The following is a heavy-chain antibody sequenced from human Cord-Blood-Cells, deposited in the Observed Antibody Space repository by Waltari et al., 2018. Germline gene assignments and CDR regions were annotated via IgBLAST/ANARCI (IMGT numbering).Heavy chain of an antibody. V-gene: IGHV3-23*01. CDR3: ARSSIAAERTFDY. J-gene: IGHJ4*02. Sequence: EVQLLESGGGLVQPGGSLRLSCAASGFTFSSYAMSWVRQAPGKGLEWVSAISGSGGSTYYADSVKGRFTISRDNSKNTLYLQMTSLRAEDTAVYYCARSSIAAERTFDYWGQGTLVTVSS. D-gene: IGHD6-13*01. CDR1: GFTFSSYA. CDR2: ISGSGGST.